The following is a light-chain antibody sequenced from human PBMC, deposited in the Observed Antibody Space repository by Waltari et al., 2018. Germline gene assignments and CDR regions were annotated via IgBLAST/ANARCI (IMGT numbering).Light chain of an antibody. Sequence: QSVLTQPPSASGTPGQRVTIPCSGSSSNLGSPTVNWYQHLPGTAPKLLIYNNSRRPSGVPDRFSGSKSGTSASLAISGLQSEDEADYYCAAWDDSLNGLNWVFGGGTKVTVL. CDR2: NNS. CDR3: AAWDDSLNGLNWV. J-gene: IGLJ3*02. CDR1: SSNLGSPT. V-gene: IGLV1-44*01.